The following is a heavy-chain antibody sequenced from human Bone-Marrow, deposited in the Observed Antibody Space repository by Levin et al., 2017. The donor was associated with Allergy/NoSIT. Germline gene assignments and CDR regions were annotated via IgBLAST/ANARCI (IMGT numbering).Heavy chain of an antibody. CDR1: GFTISSNY. V-gene: IGHV3-53*01. CDR2: IYSGGST. D-gene: IGHD3-10*01. Sequence: GGSLRLSCAASGFTISSNYMSWVRQAPGKGLEWVSVIYSGGSTYYADSVKGRFTISRDNSKNTLYLQMNSLRAEDTAVYYCARDRTMVRGVPYYYYYYGMDGWGQGTTVTVSS. CDR3: ARDRTMVRGVPYYYYYYGMDG. J-gene: IGHJ6*02.